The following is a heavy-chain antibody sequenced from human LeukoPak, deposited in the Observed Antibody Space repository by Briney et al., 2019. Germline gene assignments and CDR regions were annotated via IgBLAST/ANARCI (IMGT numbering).Heavy chain of an antibody. V-gene: IGHV3-30-3*01. D-gene: IGHD3/OR15-3a*01. J-gene: IGHJ4*02. CDR2: ISHDGSSQ. Sequence: PGGPRSLSFPASGLTFSHFAMPWVRRAPGKGLKWVALISHDGSSQYYADSVKGRFTISRDSSRDTLCLQMDSLRADDTAVYYCARERTGYYMACWGQGTLVTVSS. CDR3: ARERTGYYMAC. CDR1: GLTFSHFA.